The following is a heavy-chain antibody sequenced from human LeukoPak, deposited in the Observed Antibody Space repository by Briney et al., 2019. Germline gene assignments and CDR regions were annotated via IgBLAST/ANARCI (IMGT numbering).Heavy chain of an antibody. CDR2: ISSSSSYI. J-gene: IGHJ4*02. Sequence: GGSLRLSCAASGFTFSSYSMNWVRQAPGKGLEWVSSISSSSSYIYYADSVKGRFTISRGNAKNSLYLQMNSLRAEDTAVYYCARSMKYYDFWSGYDFDYWGQGTLVTVSS. CDR3: ARSMKYYDFWSGYDFDY. CDR1: GFTFSSYS. D-gene: IGHD3-3*01. V-gene: IGHV3-21*01.